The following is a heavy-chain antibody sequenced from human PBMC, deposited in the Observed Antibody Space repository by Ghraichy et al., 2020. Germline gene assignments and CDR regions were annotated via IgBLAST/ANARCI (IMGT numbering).Heavy chain of an antibody. CDR1: GGSISSYY. Sequence: SQTLSLTCTVSGGSISSYYWSWIRQPPGKGLEWIGYIYYSGSTNYNPSLKSRVTISVDTSKNQFSLKLSSVTAADTAVYYCARAVIAVAGTGSSPSFDYWGQGTLVTVSS. V-gene: IGHV4-59*01. D-gene: IGHD6-19*01. CDR2: IYYSGST. J-gene: IGHJ4*02. CDR3: ARAVIAVAGTGSSPSFDY.